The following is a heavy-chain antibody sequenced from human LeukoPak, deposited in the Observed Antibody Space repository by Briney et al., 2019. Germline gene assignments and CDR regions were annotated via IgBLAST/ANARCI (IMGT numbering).Heavy chain of an antibody. D-gene: IGHD4-23*01. J-gene: IGHJ4*02. CDR2: ISYSGSP. CDR3: ATYSSGGNSLFDY. Sequence: PSETLSLTCTFSGGSISGYYCSWIRQPPGKGLEWIGSISYSGSPSYNPSLKSRVTISVDTSKNQFSLKLSSVTAADTAVYYCATYSSGGNSLFDYWGQGTLVTASS. CDR1: GGSISGYY. V-gene: IGHV4-59*01.